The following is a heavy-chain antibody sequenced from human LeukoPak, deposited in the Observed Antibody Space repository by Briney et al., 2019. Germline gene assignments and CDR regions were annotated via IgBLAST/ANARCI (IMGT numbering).Heavy chain of an antibody. Sequence: GRSLRLSCAASGFTFSDYGMYWVRQAPGKGLEWVALIWYDGGKKYYTDSVGGRFTISRDNSKNTLYLQMDSLRAEDTAVYYCVRYCNGGSCYRAAFDVWGPGTMVTVSS. V-gene: IGHV3-33*01. CDR3: VRYCNGGSCYRAAFDV. CDR1: GFTFSDYG. J-gene: IGHJ3*01. CDR2: IWYDGGKK. D-gene: IGHD2-15*01.